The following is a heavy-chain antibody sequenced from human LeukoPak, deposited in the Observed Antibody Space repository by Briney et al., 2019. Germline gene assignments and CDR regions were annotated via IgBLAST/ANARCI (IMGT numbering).Heavy chain of an antibody. J-gene: IGHJ4*02. CDR1: GDSISSHH. V-gene: IGHV4-4*07. CDR2: IYTSGVT. CDR3: AAREGTD. Sequence: SETLSLTCTVSGDSISSHHWSWVRQPAGRGLEWIGLIYTSGVTNYNPSLQSRLTMSIDTSKSQFSLKRSSVTAADTAVYYCAAREGTDWGQGTLVTVSS. D-gene: IGHD6-6*01.